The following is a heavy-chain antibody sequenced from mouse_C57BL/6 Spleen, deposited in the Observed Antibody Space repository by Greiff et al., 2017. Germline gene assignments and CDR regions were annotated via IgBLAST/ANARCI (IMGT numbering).Heavy chain of an antibody. CDR3: ARWHYYGSSYFDY. CDR2: IDPKSGGT. J-gene: IGHJ2*01. D-gene: IGHD1-1*01. CDR1: GYTFTSYW. Sequence: QVQLQQPGAELVKPGASVKLSCKASGYTFTSYWMHWVKQRPGRGLEWIGRIDPKSGGTKYNEKFKSKATLTVDKPSSTAYMQLRSLTSEDSAVYYCARWHYYGSSYFDYWGQGTTLTVSS. V-gene: IGHV1-72*01.